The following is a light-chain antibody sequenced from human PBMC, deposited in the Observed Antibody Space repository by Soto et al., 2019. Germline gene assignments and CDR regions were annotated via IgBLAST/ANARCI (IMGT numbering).Light chain of an antibody. CDR2: EDN. V-gene: IGLV6-57*04. J-gene: IGLJ3*02. CDR1: SGGIASNY. Sequence: NFMLTQPHSVSESPGKTVTISCTRSSGGIASNYVQWYQLRPGSAPTTVIYEDNQRPSGVPDRFSGSIDSSSNSASLTISVLKTEDDADYYCQSYDSGNPWVFGGGTKVTVL. CDR3: QSYDSGNPWV.